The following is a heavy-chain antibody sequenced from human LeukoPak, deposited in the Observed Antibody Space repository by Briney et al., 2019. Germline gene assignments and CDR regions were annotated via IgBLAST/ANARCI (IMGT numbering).Heavy chain of an antibody. CDR3: ARSRGDGLLGIDY. V-gene: IGHV1-69*13. CDR1: GGTFSSYA. D-gene: IGHD3/OR15-3a*01. J-gene: IGHJ4*02. CDR2: IIPIFGTA. Sequence: SVKVSRKASGGTFSSYAISWVRQAPGQGLEWMGGIIPIFGTANYAQKFQGRVTITADESTSTAYMELSSLRSEDTAVYYCARSRGDGLLGIDYWGQGTLVTVSS.